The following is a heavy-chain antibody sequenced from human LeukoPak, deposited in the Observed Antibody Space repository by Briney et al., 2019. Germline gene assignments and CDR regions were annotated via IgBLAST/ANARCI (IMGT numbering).Heavy chain of an antibody. V-gene: IGHV3-48*03. D-gene: IGHD6-19*01. CDR1: GFSFSSYE. J-gene: IGHJ5*02. CDR3: AKGPGARGRSNWFDP. CDR2: ITGHSDTK. Sequence: PGGSLRLSCVVSGFSFSSYEMNWVRQAPGKGLEWVSYITGHSDTKYYADSVKGRFTISRDNAKNSLYLQMDSLRPEDTAVYYCAKGPGARGRSNWFDPWGQGTLVTVSS.